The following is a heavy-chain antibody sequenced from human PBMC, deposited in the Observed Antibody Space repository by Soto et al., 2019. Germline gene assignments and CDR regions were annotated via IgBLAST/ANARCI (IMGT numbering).Heavy chain of an antibody. Sequence: PGGSLRLSCAASGFTFDDYTMHWVRQAPGKGLEWVSLISWDGGSTYYADSVKGRFTISRDNSKNSLYLQMNRLRTEDTALYYCAKDISSSWYYYYGMDVWGQGTTVTVSS. D-gene: IGHD6-13*01. CDR2: ISWDGGST. V-gene: IGHV3-43*01. CDR3: AKDISSSWYYYYGMDV. J-gene: IGHJ6*02. CDR1: GFTFDDYT.